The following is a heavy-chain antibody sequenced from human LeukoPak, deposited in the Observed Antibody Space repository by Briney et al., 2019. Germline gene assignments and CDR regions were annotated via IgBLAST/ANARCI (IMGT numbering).Heavy chain of an antibody. CDR3: AKEPPYGSGSYSDY. CDR1: GFTFSIYA. CDR2: ISSGGGST. Sequence: PGGSLRLSCAASGFTFSIYAMSWVRQAPGRGLEWVSAISSGGGSTYYADSVKGRFTISRDNSKNTLYLQMNSLRAEDTAVYYCAKEPPYGSGSYSDYWGQGTLVTVSS. V-gene: IGHV3-23*01. D-gene: IGHD3-10*01. J-gene: IGHJ4*02.